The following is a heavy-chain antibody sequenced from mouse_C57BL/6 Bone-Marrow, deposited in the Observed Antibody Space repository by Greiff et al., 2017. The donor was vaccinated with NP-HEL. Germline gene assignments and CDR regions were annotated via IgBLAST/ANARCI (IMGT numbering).Heavy chain of an antibody. D-gene: IGHD1-1*01. V-gene: IGHV5-6*02. CDR2: ISSGGSYT. CDR1: GFTFSSYG. J-gene: IGHJ3*01. Sequence: EVKLVESGGDLVKPGGSLKLSCAASGFTFSSYGMSWVRQTPDKRLEWVATISSGGSYTYYPDSVKGRFTISRDNAKNTLYLQMSSLKSEDTAMYYCARRFYGSSSWFAYWGQGTLVTVSA. CDR3: ARRFYGSSSWFAY.